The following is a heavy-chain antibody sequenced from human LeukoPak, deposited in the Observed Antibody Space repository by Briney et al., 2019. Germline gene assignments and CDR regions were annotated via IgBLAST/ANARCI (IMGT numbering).Heavy chain of an antibody. J-gene: IGHJ5*02. V-gene: IGHV3-7*01. Sequence: GGSLRLSCAASGFTFSSYWMSWVRQAPGKGLEWVANIKQDGSEKYYVDSVKGRFTISRDNAKNSLYLQMNSLRAEDTAVYYCARELSHSYYDFWSGVPHNWFDPWGQGTLVTVSS. CDR3: ARELSHSYYDFWSGVPHNWFDP. D-gene: IGHD3-3*01. CDR2: IKQDGSEK. CDR1: GFTFSSYW.